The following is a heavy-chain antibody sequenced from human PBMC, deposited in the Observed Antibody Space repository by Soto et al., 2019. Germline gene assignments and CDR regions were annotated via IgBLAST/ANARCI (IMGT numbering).Heavy chain of an antibody. D-gene: IGHD5-18*01. CDR3: ARMVRGYYYYYYGMDV. CDR1: GFTFSSYW. J-gene: IGHJ6*02. V-gene: IGHV3-74*01. Sequence: GGSLRLSCAASGFTFSSYWMHWVRQAPGKGLVWVSRINSDGSSTSYADSVKGRFTISRDNAKNTLYLQMNSLRAEDTAVYYCARMVRGYYYYYYGMDVWGQGTTVTVSS. CDR2: INSDGSST.